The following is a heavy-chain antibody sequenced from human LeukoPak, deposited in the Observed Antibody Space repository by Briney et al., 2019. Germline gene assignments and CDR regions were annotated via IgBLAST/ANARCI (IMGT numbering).Heavy chain of an antibody. J-gene: IGHJ3*02. D-gene: IGHD5-12*01. CDR2: ISYDGSNK. V-gene: IGHV3-30*04. Sequence: GGSVSLSCAASGFTFSSCAMHWVRQAPGKGREWVGVISYDGSNKYYADSVKGRFTISRDNSKNTLYLQMTRLRAEDTAVYYCARGSGYDFLRAFGIWGQGTMVTVSS. CDR1: GFTFSSCA. CDR3: ARGSGYDFLRAFGI.